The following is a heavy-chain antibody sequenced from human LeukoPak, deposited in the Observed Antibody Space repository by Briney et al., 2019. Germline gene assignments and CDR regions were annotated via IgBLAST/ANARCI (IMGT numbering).Heavy chain of an antibody. Sequence: SETLSLTCTVSGGSISSYFWSWIRQPPGKGLHWIGNIYYSGSTNYNPSLKSRVTISVDTSKNQFSLKLTSVTAADTAVYYCARHLEGKFDYWGQGTLVTVSS. CDR2: IYYSGST. D-gene: IGHD1-1*01. J-gene: IGHJ4*02. CDR1: GGSISSYF. CDR3: ARHLEGKFDY. V-gene: IGHV4-59*08.